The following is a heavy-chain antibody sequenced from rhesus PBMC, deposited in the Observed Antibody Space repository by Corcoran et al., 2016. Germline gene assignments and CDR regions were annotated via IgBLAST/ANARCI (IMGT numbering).Heavy chain of an antibody. V-gene: IGHV2-95*01. D-gene: IGHD6-25*01. CDR1: GFSISTTGTG. Sequence: QVTLKESGPALVKPTQTLTLTCTFSGFSISTTGTGVGWIRQPPGKALEWLASIYWNDSKYSRTSLKSRLTISTDTSKTQVVLTMTNMDPVDTATYYCARVPPEAAARFWYFDYWGQGVLVTVSS. J-gene: IGHJ4*01. CDR2: IYWNDSK. CDR3: ARVPPEAAARFWYFDY.